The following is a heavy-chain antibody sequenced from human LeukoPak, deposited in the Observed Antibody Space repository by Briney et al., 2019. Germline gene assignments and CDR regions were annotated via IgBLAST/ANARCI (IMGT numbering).Heavy chain of an antibody. V-gene: IGHV3-33*01. D-gene: IGHD3-10*01. CDR1: GFTFRTFG. J-gene: IGHJ4*02. CDR2: IWYDGSEE. Sequence: GGSLRPSCAASGFTFRTFGMHWVRQAPGQGLEWVAVIWYDGSEEYYADSVKGRFTISRDNSQDTLFLQMNSLRVEDTAVYYCARRIWFGEYYYFDSWGQGTLVTVSS. CDR3: ARRIWFGEYYYFDS.